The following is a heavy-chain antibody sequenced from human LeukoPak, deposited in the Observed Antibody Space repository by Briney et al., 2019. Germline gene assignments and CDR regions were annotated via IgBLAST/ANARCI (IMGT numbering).Heavy chain of an antibody. V-gene: IGHV1-69*06. CDR2: IIPIFGTA. CDR3: AKTSITIFGVVIFGGDYYYMDV. J-gene: IGHJ6*03. D-gene: IGHD3-3*01. Sequence: ASVKVSCKASGGTFSSYAISWVRQAPGQGLEWMGGIIPIFGTANYAQKFQGRVTITADKSTSTAYMELSSLRSEDTAVYYCAKTSITIFGVVIFGGDYYYMDVWGKGTTVTVSS. CDR1: GGTFSSYA.